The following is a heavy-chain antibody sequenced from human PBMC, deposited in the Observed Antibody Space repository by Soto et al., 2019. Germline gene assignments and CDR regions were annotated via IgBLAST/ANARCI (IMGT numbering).Heavy chain of an antibody. Sequence: GGSLRLSCSASGFTFSSYAMHWVRQAPGKGLEYVSAISSNGGSTYYADSVKGRFTISRDNSKNTLYLQMSSLRAEDTAVYYCVKIPYEPYDAFDIWGQGTMVTVSS. J-gene: IGHJ3*02. V-gene: IGHV3-64D*08. CDR1: GFTFSSYA. CDR2: ISSNGGST. D-gene: IGHD5-12*01. CDR3: VKIPYEPYDAFDI.